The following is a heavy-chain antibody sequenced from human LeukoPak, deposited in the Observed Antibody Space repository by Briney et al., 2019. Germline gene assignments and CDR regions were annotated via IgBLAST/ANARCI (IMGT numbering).Heavy chain of an antibody. CDR2: INPSGGST. V-gene: IGHV1-46*01. Sequence: GASVKVSCKASGYTFTSYYMHWVRQAPGQGLEWMGIINPSGGSTSYAQKFQGRVTMTRDTSTSTVYMELSSLRSEDTAVYYCARDRGSYYDILTGYYIAQYYYYGMDVWGQGITVTVSS. D-gene: IGHD3-9*01. CDR3: ARDRGSYYDILTGYYIAQYYYYGMDV. J-gene: IGHJ6*02. CDR1: GYTFTSYY.